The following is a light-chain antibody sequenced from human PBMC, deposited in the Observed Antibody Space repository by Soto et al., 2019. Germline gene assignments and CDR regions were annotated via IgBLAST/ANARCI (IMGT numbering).Light chain of an antibody. J-gene: IGKJ1*01. Sequence: EIVLTQSPGTRSLSPGERATLSCRASQSVSSSYLAWYQQKPGQAPRLLIYGASSRATGIPDRFSGSGSGTDFTLTISRMEPEECSVYYCKQYGRSPETCGQGTKVEIK. V-gene: IGKV3-20*01. CDR3: KQYGRSPET. CDR2: GAS. CDR1: QSVSSSY.